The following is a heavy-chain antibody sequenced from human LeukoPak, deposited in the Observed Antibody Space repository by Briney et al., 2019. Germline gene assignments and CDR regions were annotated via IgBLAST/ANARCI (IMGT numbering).Heavy chain of an antibody. CDR2: ISWNSGSI. CDR1: GFTFDDYA. V-gene: IGHV3-9*01. J-gene: IGHJ4*02. CDR3: ARSDSSGYYYVDY. Sequence: GRSLRLSCAASGFTFDDYAMHWVRQAPGMGLEWVSGISWNSGSIGYADSVKGRFTISRDNAKNSLDLQMDSLRAEDTAVYYCARSDSSGYYYVDYWGQGTLVTVSS. D-gene: IGHD3-22*01.